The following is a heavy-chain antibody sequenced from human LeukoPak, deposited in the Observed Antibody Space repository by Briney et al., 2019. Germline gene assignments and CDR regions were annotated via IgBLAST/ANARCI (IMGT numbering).Heavy chain of an antibody. V-gene: IGHV3-9*01. CDR3: AATPHYDILTGYMDV. D-gene: IGHD3-9*01. CDR2: ISWNSGSI. CDR1: GFTFDDYA. J-gene: IGHJ6*03. Sequence: GRSLRLSCAASGFTFDDYAMHWVRHAPGKGLEWVSGISWNSGSIGYADSVKGRFTISRDNAKNSLYLQMNSLRAEDTALYYCAATPHYDILTGYMDVWGKGTTVTISS.